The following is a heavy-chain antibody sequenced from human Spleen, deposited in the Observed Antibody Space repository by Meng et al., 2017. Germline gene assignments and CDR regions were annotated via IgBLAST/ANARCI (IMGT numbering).Heavy chain of an antibody. J-gene: IGHJ4*02. Sequence: GSLRLSCAVSGYSITGSYNWGWIRQPPGKGLEWIGSIYHSGITYYNPSLKSRVTISVDTSKNQFSLKLSSVTAADTAVYYCARYIASAGGRYWGQGILVTVSS. CDR1: GYSITGSYN. CDR2: IYHSGIT. D-gene: IGHD6-13*01. CDR3: ARYIASAGGRY. V-gene: IGHV4-38-2*01.